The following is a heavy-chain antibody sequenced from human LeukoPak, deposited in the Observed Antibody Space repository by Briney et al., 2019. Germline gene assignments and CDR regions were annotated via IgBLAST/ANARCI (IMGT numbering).Heavy chain of an antibody. D-gene: IGHD1-26*01. V-gene: IGHV3-30*18. CDR2: ISYDGSSK. CDR3: AKDGGSYLNSIDP. J-gene: IGHJ5*02. Sequence: GRSLRLSCTASGFTFSSYGIHWVRQAPGEGLEWVAVISYDGSSKYYADSVKGRFTISRDNSKNTLHLQMNSLRAEDTAVYYCAKDGGSYLNSIDPWGQGTLVTVSS. CDR1: GFTFSSYG.